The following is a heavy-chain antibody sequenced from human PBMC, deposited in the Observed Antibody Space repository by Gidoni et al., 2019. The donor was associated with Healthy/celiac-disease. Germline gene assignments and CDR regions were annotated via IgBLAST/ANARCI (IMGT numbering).Heavy chain of an antibody. D-gene: IGHD5-18*01. Sequence: QLQLQESGPGLVKPSETLSLTCTVSGGSISSSSYYWGWIRQPPGKGLEWIGSIYYSGSTYYNPSLKSRVTISVDTSKNQFSLKLSSVTAADTAVYYCARQVGSYGPQQYFDYWGQGTLVTVSS. J-gene: IGHJ4*02. CDR1: GGSISSSSYY. V-gene: IGHV4-39*01. CDR2: IYYSGST. CDR3: ARQVGSYGPQQYFDY.